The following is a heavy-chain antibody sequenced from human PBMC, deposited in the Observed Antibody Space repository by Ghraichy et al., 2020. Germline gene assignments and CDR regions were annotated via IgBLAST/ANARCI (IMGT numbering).Heavy chain of an antibody. CDR3: ARDSEYGSGWYF. Sequence: LSLTCAASGFTFSSYSMNWVRQAPGKGLEWVSSISSSSSYIYYADSVKGRFTISRDNAKNSLYLQMNSLRAEDTAVYYCARDSEYGSGWYFGGQGTLVTVSS. D-gene: IGHD6-19*01. CDR1: GFTFSSYS. J-gene: IGHJ4*02. V-gene: IGHV3-21*01. CDR2: ISSSSSYI.